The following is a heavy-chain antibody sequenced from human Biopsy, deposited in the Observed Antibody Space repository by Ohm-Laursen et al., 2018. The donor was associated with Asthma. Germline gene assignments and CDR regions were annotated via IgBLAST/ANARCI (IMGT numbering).Heavy chain of an antibody. CDR3: ARAVDYSHYYGIDV. CDR2: ISVYNGNT. CDR1: GYTFNSAG. J-gene: IGHJ6*02. D-gene: IGHD3-10*01. V-gene: IGHV1-18*01. Sequence: ASGKVSCKTSGYTFNSAGITWVRQAPGQGLEWMGWISVYNGNTKVAQKLQDRVTMITDTSTSTAYMELRSLRPDDTAVYFCARAVDYSHYYGIDVWGQGTSVTVS.